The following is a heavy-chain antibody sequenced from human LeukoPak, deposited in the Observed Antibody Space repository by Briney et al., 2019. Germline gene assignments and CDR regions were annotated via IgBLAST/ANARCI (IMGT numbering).Heavy chain of an antibody. Sequence: GGSLRLSCAASGFTFNTYWMTWVRQTPGKGLEWVANIKEDGSQKNYVDSVRGRFTISRDNAKNSLYLRMNSLRAEDTAVYYCARDGFSSAINSWGQGTLVTVSS. CDR2: IKEDGSQK. V-gene: IGHV3-7*01. D-gene: IGHD2-21*02. CDR3: ARDGFSSAINS. CDR1: GFTFNTYW. J-gene: IGHJ4*02.